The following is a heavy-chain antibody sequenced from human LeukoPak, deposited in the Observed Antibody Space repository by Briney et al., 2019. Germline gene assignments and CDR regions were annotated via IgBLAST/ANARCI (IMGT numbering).Heavy chain of an antibody. CDR1: GFTFSSYA. Sequence: GGSLRLSCAASGFTFSSYAMHWVRQAPGKGLEWVAVISYDGSNKYYADSVKGRFTISRDNSKNTLYLQMNSLGAEDTAVYYCARDRDERSDDYWGQGTLVTVSS. J-gene: IGHJ4*02. V-gene: IGHV3-30-3*01. CDR2: ISYDGSNK. D-gene: IGHD1-1*01. CDR3: ARDRDERSDDY.